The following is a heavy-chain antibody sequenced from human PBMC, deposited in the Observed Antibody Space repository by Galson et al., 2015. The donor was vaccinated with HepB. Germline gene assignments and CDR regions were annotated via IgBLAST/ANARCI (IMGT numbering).Heavy chain of an antibody. V-gene: IGHV1-46*01. Sequence: SVKVSCKASGYTFTSYYMHWVRQAPGQGLEWMGIINPSGGSTSYAQKFQGRVTMTRDTSTSTVYMELSSLRSEDTAVYYCARGGVGQQLVLGWFDPWGQGTLVTVSS. J-gene: IGHJ5*02. CDR1: GYTFTSYY. CDR2: INPSGGST. D-gene: IGHD6-13*01. CDR3: ARGGVGQQLVLGWFDP.